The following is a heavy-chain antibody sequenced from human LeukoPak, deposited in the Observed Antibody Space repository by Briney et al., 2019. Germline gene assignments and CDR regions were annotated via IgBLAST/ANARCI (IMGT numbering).Heavy chain of an antibody. J-gene: IGHJ4*02. CDR2: IDSTGAYT. V-gene: IGHV3-23*01. D-gene: IGHD3-9*01. CDR1: GFIFSNYA. Sequence: GGSLRLSCAASGFIFSNYAMSWVRQAPGKGLEWVSAIDSTGAYTWYADSVKGRFTISKDSSKTILYLQMNSLRAEDAAVYYCARGLRYFDAVDYWGQGTLVTVSS. CDR3: ARGLRYFDAVDY.